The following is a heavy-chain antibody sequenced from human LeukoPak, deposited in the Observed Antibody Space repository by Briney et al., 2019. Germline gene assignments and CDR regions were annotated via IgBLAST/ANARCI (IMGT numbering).Heavy chain of an antibody. V-gene: IGHV3-48*01. CDR1: GFTFSAYS. J-gene: IGHJ6*03. Sequence: GGSLRLSCAGSGFTFSAYSMNWVRQAPGKGVEWVSYITSGTSNMYYADSVKGRFTISRDNAKNSLYLQMNSLRAEDTGVYYCARVRGSYYMDVWGKGTTVTVSS. CDR3: ARVRGSYYMDV. CDR2: ITSGTSNM.